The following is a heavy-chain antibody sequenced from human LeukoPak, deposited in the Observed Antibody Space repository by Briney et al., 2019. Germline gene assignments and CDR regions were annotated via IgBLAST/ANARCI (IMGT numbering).Heavy chain of an antibody. V-gene: IGHV3-7*01. J-gene: IGHJ4*02. CDR2: IKQDGSEK. Sequence: GGSLRLSCAASGFTFSSYWMSWVRQAPGKGLEWVANIKQDGSEKYYVDSVKGRFTISRDNSKNTLYLQMNSLRAEDTAVYYCAKDGIGITMIVVAAYFDYWGQGTLVTVSS. CDR1: GFTFSSYW. D-gene: IGHD3-22*01. CDR3: AKDGIGITMIVVAAYFDY.